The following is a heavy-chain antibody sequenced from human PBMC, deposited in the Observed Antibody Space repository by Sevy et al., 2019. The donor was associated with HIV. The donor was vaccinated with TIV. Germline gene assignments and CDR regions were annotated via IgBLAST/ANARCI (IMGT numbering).Heavy chain of an antibody. CDR3: AKDGGYGSGSYYRGLYYYYGMDV. J-gene: IGHJ6*02. CDR2: ISGSGGST. CDR1: GFTFSSYA. V-gene: IGHV3-23*01. D-gene: IGHD3-10*01. Sequence: GSLRLSCAASGFTFSSYAMSWVRQAPGKGLEWGSTISGSGGSTYYADSVKGRFTISRDNSKNTLYLQMNSLRAEDTAVYYCAKDGGYGSGSYYRGLYYYYGMDVWGQGTTVTVSS.